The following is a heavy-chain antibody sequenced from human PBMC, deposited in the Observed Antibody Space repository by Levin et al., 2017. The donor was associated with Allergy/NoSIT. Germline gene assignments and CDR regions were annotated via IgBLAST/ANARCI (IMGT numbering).Heavy chain of an antibody. V-gene: IGHV1-2*06. Sequence: ASVKVSCKASGYTFTGYYMHWVRQAPGQGLEWMGRINPNSGGTNYAQKFQGRVTMTRDTSISTAYMELSRLRSDDTAVYYCARGRGYDFWSGSSDYYMDVWGKGTTVTVSS. J-gene: IGHJ6*03. CDR2: INPNSGGT. CDR3: ARGRGYDFWSGSSDYYMDV. D-gene: IGHD3-3*01. CDR1: GYTFTGYY.